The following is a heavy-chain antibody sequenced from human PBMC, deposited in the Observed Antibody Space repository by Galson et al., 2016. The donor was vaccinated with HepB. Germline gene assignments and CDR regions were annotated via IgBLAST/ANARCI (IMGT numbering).Heavy chain of an antibody. CDR1: GYFISSGYY. V-gene: IGHV4-38-2*02. J-gene: IGHJ4*02. CDR2: VYKSGTA. D-gene: IGHD2-21*01. Sequence: ETLSLTCTVSGYFISSGYYWGWIRQPPGKGLEWIGTVYKSGTAYYNPSLQSRVAISVDTSKNQFSLQMSSVTAADTALYYCAKVFQLWLHGRKYFDSWGQGTRVTVSS. CDR3: AKVFQLWLHGRKYFDS.